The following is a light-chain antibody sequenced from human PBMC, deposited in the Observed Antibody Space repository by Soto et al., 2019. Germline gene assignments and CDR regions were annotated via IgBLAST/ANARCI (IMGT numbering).Light chain of an antibody. CDR3: QYYNSYSEA. CDR1: QTISSW. J-gene: IGKJ1*01. CDR2: KAS. Sequence: DIQMTQSPSTLSGSVGDRVTITCRAIQTISSWLAWYQQKPGKAPKLLIYKASTLKSGVQSRLSGSGSGTEITLTISSLLPDDFATYYCQYYNSYSEAFGQGTKVDIK. V-gene: IGKV1-5*03.